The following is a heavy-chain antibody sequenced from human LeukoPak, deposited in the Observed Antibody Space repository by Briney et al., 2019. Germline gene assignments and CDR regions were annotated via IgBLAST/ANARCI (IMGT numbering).Heavy chain of an antibody. Sequence: ASVKVSCKASGYTFSRYAIHWMRQAPGQRLGWMGWINAGNGNARYSQSFQDRITISRDTSANTVYMELSSLRSEDTAVYYCARDREYFGSGSVFFFYYAVDVWGQGTTVTVSS. CDR2: INAGNGNA. CDR3: ARDREYFGSGSVFFFYYAVDV. J-gene: IGHJ6*02. V-gene: IGHV1-3*01. D-gene: IGHD3-10*01. CDR1: GYTFSRYA.